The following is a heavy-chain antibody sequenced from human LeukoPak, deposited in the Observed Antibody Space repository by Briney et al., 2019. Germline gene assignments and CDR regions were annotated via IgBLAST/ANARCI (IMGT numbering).Heavy chain of an antibody. V-gene: IGHV6-1*01. D-gene: IGHD4-17*01. CDR1: GDSVSSNSAA. J-gene: IGHJ4*02. Sequence: SQTLSLTCAISGDSVSSNSAAWNWIRHSPSRGLEWLGRTYYRSKWYNDYAVSVKSRITINPDTSKNQFSLQLNSVTPEDTAVYYCARGTTVTTWRGDYFDYWGQGTLVTVSS. CDR2: TYYRSKWYN. CDR3: ARGTTVTTWRGDYFDY.